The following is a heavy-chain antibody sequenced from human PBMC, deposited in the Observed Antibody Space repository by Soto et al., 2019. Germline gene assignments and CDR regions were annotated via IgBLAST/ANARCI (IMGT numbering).Heavy chain of an antibody. CDR3: AKLGVTGTLDYYYGMDV. D-gene: IGHD1-7*01. J-gene: IGHJ6*02. Sequence: GSLRLSCAASGFTFSSYAMSWVRQAPGKGLEWVSAISDSGCSTYYADSVKGRFTISRDNSKNTLYLQMNSLRAEDTAVYYCAKLGVTGTLDYYYGMDVWGQGTTVTDSS. CDR2: ISDSGCST. V-gene: IGHV3-23*01. CDR1: GFTFSSYA.